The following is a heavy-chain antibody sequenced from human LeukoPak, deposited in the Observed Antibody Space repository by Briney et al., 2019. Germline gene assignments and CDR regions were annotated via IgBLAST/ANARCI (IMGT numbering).Heavy chain of an antibody. CDR3: ARGLGYDFWSGYGSYSQLLDY. D-gene: IGHD3-3*01. CDR1: GFTFSSYD. CDR2: ISNSGDRT. V-gene: IGHV3-23*01. J-gene: IGHJ4*02. Sequence: GGSLRLSCVASGFTFSSYDMAWVRQAPGKGLEWVFAISNSGDRTFYADSVKGRFTISRDNSKNTLYPQMNSLRAEDTAVYYCARGLGYDFWSGYGSYSQLLDYWGQGTLVTVSS.